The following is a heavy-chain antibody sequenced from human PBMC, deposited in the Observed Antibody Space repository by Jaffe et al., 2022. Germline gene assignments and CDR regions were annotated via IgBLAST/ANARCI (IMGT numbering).Heavy chain of an antibody. V-gene: IGHV4-34*01. CDR2: INHSGST. J-gene: IGHJ6*03. D-gene: IGHD5-12*01. Sequence: QVQLQQWGAGLLKPSETLSLTCAVYGGSFSGYYWSWIRQPPGKGLEWIGEINHSGSTNYNPSLKSRVTISVDTSKNQFTLKLSSVTAADTAVYYCVRGTRKNGYNFYNYYYMDVWGKGTTVTVSS. CDR3: VRGTRKNGYNFYNYYYMDV. CDR1: GGSFSGYY.